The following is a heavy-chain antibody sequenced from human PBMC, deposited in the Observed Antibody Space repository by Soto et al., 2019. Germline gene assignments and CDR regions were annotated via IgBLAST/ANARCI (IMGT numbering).Heavy chain of an antibody. Sequence: SETLSLTCAVYGGSFSGYYWTWIRQPPGTGLEWIGEINHSGSTNYNPSLKSRVTISVDTSKNQFSLKLTSVTAADTAVYYCARVPDSSGYYPRRYYYGMDVWGQGTTVTVSS. CDR2: INHSGST. D-gene: IGHD3-22*01. V-gene: IGHV4-34*01. CDR1: GGSFSGYY. CDR3: ARVPDSSGYYPRRYYYGMDV. J-gene: IGHJ6*02.